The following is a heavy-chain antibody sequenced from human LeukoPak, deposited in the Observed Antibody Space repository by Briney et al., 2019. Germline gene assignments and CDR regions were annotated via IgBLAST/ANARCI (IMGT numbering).Heavy chain of an antibody. J-gene: IGHJ6*02. CDR1: GFTLSSYE. V-gene: IGHV3-48*03. D-gene: IGHD3-16*01. CDR3: ARDQMGGWPGYYYYGMDV. CDR2: ISSSGSTI. Sequence: GGSLRLSCAASGFTLSSYEMNWVRQAPGKGLEWVSYISSSGSTIYYADSVKGRFTISRDNAKNSLYLQMNSLRAEDTAVYYCARDQMGGWPGYYYYGMDVWGQGTTVTVSS.